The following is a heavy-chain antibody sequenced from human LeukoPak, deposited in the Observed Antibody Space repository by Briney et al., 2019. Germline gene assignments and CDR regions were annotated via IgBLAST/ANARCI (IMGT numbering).Heavy chain of an antibody. CDR3: ARVGATATAYFDY. CDR2: IYPSGNT. D-gene: IGHD5-18*01. V-gene: IGHV4-61*02. Sequence: SQTPSLTCTVSGGSVSSGDYYWSWIRQPAGEGLEWIGRIYPSGNTNYNPSLKSRVTISMDTSKNRISLKVTSVTAADTAVYYCARVGATATAYFDYWGQGTLVTVSS. CDR1: GGSVSSGDYY. J-gene: IGHJ4*02.